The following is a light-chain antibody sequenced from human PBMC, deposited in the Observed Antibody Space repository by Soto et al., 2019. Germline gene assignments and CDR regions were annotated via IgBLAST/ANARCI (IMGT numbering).Light chain of an antibody. Sequence: QSVLTQPPSVSGAPGQRVTISCTGSSSNIGARYDVHWYQLLPGTAPKLLIYGYINRPSGVPDRFSGSQSGTSASLAITGLQAEDEADYYCSSYTSSTSYVFGTGTKLTVL. CDR3: SSYTSSTSYV. CDR1: SSNIGARYD. CDR2: GYI. V-gene: IGLV1-40*01. J-gene: IGLJ1*01.